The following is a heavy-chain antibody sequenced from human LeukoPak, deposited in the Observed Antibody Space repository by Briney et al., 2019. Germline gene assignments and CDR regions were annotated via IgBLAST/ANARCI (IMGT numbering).Heavy chain of an antibody. V-gene: IGHV4-34*01. D-gene: IGHD3-16*02. CDR3: ARGVRYYDYVWGSYLDYYYYYMDV. Sequence: SETLSLTCAVYGGSFSGHYWSWIRQPPGKGLEWIGEINHSGSTNYNPSLKSRVTISVDTSKNQFSLKLSSVTAADTAAYYCARGVRYYDYVWGSYLDYYYYYMDVWGKGTTVTVSS. CDR2: INHSGST. CDR1: GGSFSGHY. J-gene: IGHJ6*03.